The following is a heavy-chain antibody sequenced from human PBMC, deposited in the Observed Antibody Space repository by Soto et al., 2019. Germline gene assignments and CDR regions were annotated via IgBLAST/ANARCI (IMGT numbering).Heavy chain of an antibody. J-gene: IGHJ3*02. CDR3: ARGVLDAWVHAFDI. V-gene: IGHV4-31*03. D-gene: IGHD2-8*01. CDR2: IYYSGST. CDR1: GGSISSGGYY. Sequence: QVQLQESGPGLVKPSQTLSLTCTVSGGSISSGGYYWSWIRQHPGKGLEWIGYIYYSGSTYYNPSLKSRVTISGDTSKNQFSLKLSSVTASVTVVYYCARGVLDAWVHAFDIWGQGTMVTVSS.